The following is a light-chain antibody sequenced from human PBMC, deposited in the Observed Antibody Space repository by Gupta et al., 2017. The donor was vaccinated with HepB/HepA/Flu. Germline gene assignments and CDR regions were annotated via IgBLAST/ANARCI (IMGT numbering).Light chain of an antibody. J-gene: IGKJ1*01. Sequence: DIVMTQSPDSLAVSLGERATINCKSSQSVLYSSNNKNYLAWYQQKPGQPPKLLIYWASTREYGVPDRFSGSGSGTDFTLTSSRRQAEDVAVYYGQQDYSTTRFGQGTKVEIK. CDR3: QQDYSTTR. CDR1: QSVLYSSNNKNY. V-gene: IGKV4-1*01. CDR2: WAS.